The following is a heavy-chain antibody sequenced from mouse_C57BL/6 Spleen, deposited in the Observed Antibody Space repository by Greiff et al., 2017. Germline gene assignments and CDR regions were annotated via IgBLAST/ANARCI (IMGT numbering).Heavy chain of an antibody. Sequence: EVKVVESGGGLVKPGGSLKLSCAASGFTFSSYAMSWVRQTPEKRLEWVATISDGGSYTYYPDNVKGRFTISRDNAKNNLYLQMSHLKSEDTAMYYCAIYYDYDLWGQGTSVTVSS. D-gene: IGHD2-4*01. V-gene: IGHV5-4*03. CDR3: AIYYDYDL. CDR2: ISDGGSYT. J-gene: IGHJ4*01. CDR1: GFTFSSYA.